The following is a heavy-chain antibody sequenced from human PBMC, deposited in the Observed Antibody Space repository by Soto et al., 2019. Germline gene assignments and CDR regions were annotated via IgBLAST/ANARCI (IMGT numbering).Heavy chain of an antibody. CDR1: SGSVSSGSYY. CDR2: IYYSGST. J-gene: IGHJ6*02. CDR3: ARAQYYDFWSGYYTPSLDYYYGMDV. Sequence: SETLSLTCTVSSGSVSSGSYYWSWIRQPPGKGLEWIGYIYYSGSTNYNPSLKSRVTISVDTSKNQFSLKLSSVTAADTAVYYCARAQYYDFWSGYYTPSLDYYYGMDVWGQGTKVTVSS. D-gene: IGHD3-3*01. V-gene: IGHV4-61*01.